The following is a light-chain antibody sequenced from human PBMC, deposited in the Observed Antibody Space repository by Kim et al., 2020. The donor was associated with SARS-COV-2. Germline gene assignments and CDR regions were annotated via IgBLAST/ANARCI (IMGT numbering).Light chain of an antibody. Sequence: SYELTQPPSVSVSPGQTASITCSGDNLGDKYACWYQQKPGQSPLLVIYQDTRRPSGIPDRFSGSNSGNTATLTISGTQAMDEADYYCQTWDGITAVFGVG. V-gene: IGLV3-1*01. J-gene: IGLJ3*02. CDR1: NLGDKY. CDR3: QTWDGITAV. CDR2: QDT.